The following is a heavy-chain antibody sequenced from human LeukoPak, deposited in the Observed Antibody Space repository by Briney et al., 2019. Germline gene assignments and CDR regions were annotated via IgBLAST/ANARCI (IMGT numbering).Heavy chain of an antibody. Sequence: SETLSLTCTVSGYSISSGYYWAWIRQPPGKGLEWIGSIYHSGSTYYNLSLKSRVTLSVDTSKNQFSLTLSSMTAADTAVYYCARDNQTSGWGPHYFTFWGQGILVAVSS. D-gene: IGHD6-19*01. CDR1: GYSISSGYY. V-gene: IGHV4-38-2*02. CDR2: IYHSGST. J-gene: IGHJ4*02. CDR3: ARDNQTSGWGPHYFTF.